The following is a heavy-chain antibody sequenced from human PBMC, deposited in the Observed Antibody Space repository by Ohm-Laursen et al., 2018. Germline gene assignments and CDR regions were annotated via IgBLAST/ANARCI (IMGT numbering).Heavy chain of an antibody. D-gene: IGHD1-26*01. CDR3: AKGGRSGSHTLSY. Sequence: RSLRLSCAASGFTFDDYAMHWVRQAPGKGLEWVSGISWNSGSIGYADSVKGRFTISRDNAKNSLYLQMNSLRAEDTALYYCAKGGRSGSHTLSYWGQGTLVTVSS. V-gene: IGHV3-9*01. CDR2: ISWNSGSI. J-gene: IGHJ4*02. CDR1: GFTFDDYA.